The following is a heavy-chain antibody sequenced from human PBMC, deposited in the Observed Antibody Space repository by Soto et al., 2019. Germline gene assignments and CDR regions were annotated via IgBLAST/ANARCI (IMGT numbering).Heavy chain of an antibody. CDR1: GYTFTSYD. Sequence: ASVKVSCKASGYTFTSYDINWVRQATGQGLEWMGWMNPNSGNTGYAQKFQGRVTMTRNTSISTAYMELSSLRSEDTAVYYCARDQVPRLVRGYSGYDYWGQGTLVTVSS. J-gene: IGHJ4*02. D-gene: IGHD5-12*01. CDR3: ARDQVPRLVRGYSGYDY. CDR2: MNPNSGNT. V-gene: IGHV1-8*01.